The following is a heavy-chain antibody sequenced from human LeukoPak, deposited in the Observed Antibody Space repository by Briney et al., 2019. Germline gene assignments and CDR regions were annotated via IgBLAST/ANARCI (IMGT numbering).Heavy chain of an antibody. J-gene: IGHJ5*02. V-gene: IGHV3-30*02. Sequence: GGSLRLSCAASGFTFSSYGMHWVRQAPGKGLKWVSFIRYDGSNKYYADSVKGRFTISRDNSKNTLYLQMNSLSAEDTAVYYCAKGYWSGYSFDNRFDPWGQGTLVTVSS. D-gene: IGHD3-3*01. CDR1: GFTFSSYG. CDR2: IRYDGSNK. CDR3: AKGYWSGYSFDNRFDP.